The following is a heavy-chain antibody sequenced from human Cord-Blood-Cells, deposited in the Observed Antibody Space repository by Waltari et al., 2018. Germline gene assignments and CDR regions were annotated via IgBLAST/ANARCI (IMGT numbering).Heavy chain of an antibody. CDR2: INHSGST. CDR1: GGSFSGYY. CDR3: ARREVNSSSWTVDL. D-gene: IGHD6-13*01. Sequence: QVQLQQWGAGLLKPSETLSLTCAVYGGSFSGYYWSWIRQHPGKGLEWMGEINHSGSTNYNPSLKSRVTISVDTSKNQFSLKLSSVTAADTAVYYCARREVNSSSWTVDLWGRGTLVTVSS. J-gene: IGHJ2*01. V-gene: IGHV4-34*01.